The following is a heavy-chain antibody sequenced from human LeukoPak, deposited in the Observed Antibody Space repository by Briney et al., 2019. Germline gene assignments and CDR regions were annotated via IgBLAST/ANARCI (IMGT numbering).Heavy chain of an antibody. Sequence: SETLCLTCTVSGGSISSSSYYWGWIRQPPGKGLEWIEYIYHSGSTNYNPSLKSRVTISVDTSKNQFSLKLSSVTAADTAVYYCARGGSYYYGMDVWGQGTTVTVSS. J-gene: IGHJ6*02. CDR2: IYHSGST. D-gene: IGHD1-26*01. CDR3: ARGGSYYYGMDV. V-gene: IGHV4-61*05. CDR1: GGSISSSSYY.